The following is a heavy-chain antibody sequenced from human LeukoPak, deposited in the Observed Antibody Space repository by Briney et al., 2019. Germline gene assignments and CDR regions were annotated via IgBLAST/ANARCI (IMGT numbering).Heavy chain of an antibody. Sequence: GGSLRLSCAASGFTFSDYSMNWVRQAPGKGLEWVSYISSSSTVYYADSVKGRFTISRDNAKNSLYLQMNSLRAEDTAVYYCVGTMFDCWGQGTLVTVSS. CDR2: ISSSSTV. CDR1: GFTFSDYS. CDR3: VGTMFDC. V-gene: IGHV3-48*04. D-gene: IGHD1-1*01. J-gene: IGHJ4*02.